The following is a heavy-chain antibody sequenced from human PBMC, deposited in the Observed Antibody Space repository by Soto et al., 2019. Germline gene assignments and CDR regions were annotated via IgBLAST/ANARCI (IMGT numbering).Heavy chain of an antibody. V-gene: IGHV1-8*01. D-gene: IGHD3-9*01. CDR3: ARGLYDILTGYSHNWFDP. J-gene: IGHJ5*02. CDR1: GNTFTSYD. CDR2: MNPNSGNT. Sequence: QVQLGQSGAGVKKPGASVKVSCKASGNTFTSYDINWVRQATGQGLEWRGWMNPNSGNTGYAQKFQGRVTMTRNTSISTAYMELSSLRSEDTAVYYCARGLYDILTGYSHNWFDPWGQGTLVTVSS.